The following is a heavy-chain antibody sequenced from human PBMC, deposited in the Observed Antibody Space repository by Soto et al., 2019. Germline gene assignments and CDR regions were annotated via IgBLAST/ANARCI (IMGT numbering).Heavy chain of an antibody. CDR1: GGSISSYY. CDR2: IYYSGST. Sequence: QVQLQESGPGLVKPSETLSLTCPVSGGSISSYYWSWIRQPPGKGLERIGYIYYSGSTNYNPSLKSRVTISVDTSKNQFSLKLSSVTAADTAVYYCARSWGYYFDYWGQGTLVTVSS. J-gene: IGHJ4*02. CDR3: ARSWGYYFDY. V-gene: IGHV4-59*01. D-gene: IGHD3-16*01.